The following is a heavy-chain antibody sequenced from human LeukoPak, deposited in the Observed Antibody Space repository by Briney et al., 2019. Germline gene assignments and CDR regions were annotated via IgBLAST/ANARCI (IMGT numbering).Heavy chain of an antibody. CDR3: ARDRTTVLLWFGELLRIDAFDI. CDR1: GYTFTSYY. Sequence: ASVKVSCKASGYTFTSYYMHWVRQAPGQGLEWMGWISAYNGNTNYAQKLQGRVTMTTDTSTSTAYMELRSLRSDDTAVYYCARDRTTVLLWFGELLRIDAFDIWGQGTMVTVSS. CDR2: ISAYNGNT. J-gene: IGHJ3*02. V-gene: IGHV1-18*04. D-gene: IGHD3-10*01.